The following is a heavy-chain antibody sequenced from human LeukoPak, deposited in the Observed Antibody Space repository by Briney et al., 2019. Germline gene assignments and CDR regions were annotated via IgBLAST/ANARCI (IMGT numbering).Heavy chain of an antibody. Sequence: PGGSLRLSCAASGFTFSSYSMNWVRQAPGKGLEWVSYISSSSSTIYYADSVKGRFAISRDNAKNSLYLQMNSLRAEDTAVYYCARDGYYDFWSGSAAFDIWGQGTMVTVSS. V-gene: IGHV3-48*01. CDR2: ISSSSSTI. J-gene: IGHJ3*02. CDR1: GFTFSSYS. CDR3: ARDGYYDFWSGSAAFDI. D-gene: IGHD3-3*01.